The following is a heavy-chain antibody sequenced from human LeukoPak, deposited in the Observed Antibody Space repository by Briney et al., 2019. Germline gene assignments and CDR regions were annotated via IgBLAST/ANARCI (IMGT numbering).Heavy chain of an antibody. CDR2: INHSGST. Sequence: TSETLSLTCAVYGGSFSGYYWSWIRQPPGKGLEWIGEINHSGSTNYNPSLKSRVTISVDTSKNQFSLKLSSVTAADTAVYYCARGRTTHRTWWFDPWGQGTLVTVSS. D-gene: IGHD1-1*01. CDR1: GGSFSGYY. V-gene: IGHV4-34*01. J-gene: IGHJ5*02. CDR3: ARGRTTHRTWWFDP.